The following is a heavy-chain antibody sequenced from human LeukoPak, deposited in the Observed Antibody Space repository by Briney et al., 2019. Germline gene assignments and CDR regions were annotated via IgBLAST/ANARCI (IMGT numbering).Heavy chain of an antibody. Sequence: AGGSLRLSCAASGFTFSSYAMSWVRQAPGKGLEWVSAISGSGGSTYYEDSVKGRFTISRDNSKNTLYLQMSSLRAEDTAVYYCAKRLGYSSGWNFDYWGQGTLVTVSS. CDR2: ISGSGGST. CDR1: GFTFSSYA. D-gene: IGHD6-19*01. V-gene: IGHV3-23*01. J-gene: IGHJ4*02. CDR3: AKRLGYSSGWNFDY.